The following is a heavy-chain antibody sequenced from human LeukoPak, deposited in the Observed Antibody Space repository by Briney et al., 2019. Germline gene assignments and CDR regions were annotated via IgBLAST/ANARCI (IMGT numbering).Heavy chain of an antibody. CDR2: IYTGGST. Sequence: SETLSLTCTVSGGSISSYYWSWIRQPAGKGLEWIGRIYTGGSTNYNPSLKSRVTMSVDTSKNQFSLKLSSVTAADTAVYYCARGVPAAAPEEYFQHWGQGTLVTVSS. J-gene: IGHJ1*01. V-gene: IGHV4-4*07. CDR1: GGSISSYY. CDR3: ARGVPAAAPEEYFQH. D-gene: IGHD2-2*01.